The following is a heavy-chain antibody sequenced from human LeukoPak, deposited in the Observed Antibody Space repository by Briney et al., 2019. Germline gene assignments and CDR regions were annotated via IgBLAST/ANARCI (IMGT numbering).Heavy chain of an antibody. D-gene: IGHD3-22*01. CDR1: GYTFTNYG. CDR3: ARGRRYDSSGHDHHWFDP. J-gene: IGHJ5*02. CDR2: ISAYNGNK. Sequence: ASVKVSCKASGYTFTNYGISWMRQAPGQGLEWMGWISAYNGNKNYAQKLQGRVTMTTDTSTSTAYMELSSLRSDDTAVYYCARGRRYDSSGHDHHWFDPWGQGTLVTVSS. V-gene: IGHV1-18*01.